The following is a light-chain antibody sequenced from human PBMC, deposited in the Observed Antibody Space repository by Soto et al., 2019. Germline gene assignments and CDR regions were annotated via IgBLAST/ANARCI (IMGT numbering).Light chain of an antibody. CDR3: AAWDDSLNGYV. V-gene: IGLV1-36*01. CDR1: SSNIGNNA. CDR2: YDD. Sequence: QSVLTQPPSVSEAPRRRVTISCSGSSSNIGNNAVNWYQQLPGKAPKLLIYYDDLLPSGVSDRFSASKSGTSASLAISGLQSGDEADYHCAAWDDSLNGYVFGTGTKVTVL. J-gene: IGLJ1*01.